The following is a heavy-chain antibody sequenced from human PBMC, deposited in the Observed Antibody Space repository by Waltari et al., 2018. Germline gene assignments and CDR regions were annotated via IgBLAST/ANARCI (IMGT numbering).Heavy chain of an antibody. D-gene: IGHD3-10*01. CDR2: IYYSGST. Sequence: QVQLQESGPGLVKPSETLSLTCTVSGGSISSYYWSWIRQPPGKGLEWIGYIYYSGSTNSNPSLKSRVTISVDTSKNQFSLKLSSVTAADTAVYYCAEHGYGSSYWGQGTLVTVSS. CDR3: AEHGYGSSY. J-gene: IGHJ4*02. V-gene: IGHV4-59*12. CDR1: GGSISSYY.